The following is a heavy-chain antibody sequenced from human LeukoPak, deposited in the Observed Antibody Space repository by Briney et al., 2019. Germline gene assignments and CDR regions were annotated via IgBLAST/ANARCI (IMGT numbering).Heavy chain of an antibody. V-gene: IGHV4-38-2*01. CDR3: ASAYCSSTSCYTNTFDY. Sequence: SETLSLTCAVSGYSISSGYYWGWIRQPPGKGLEWIGIIYHSGSTYYNPSLKSRVTISVDTSKNQFSLKLSSVTAADTAVYYCASAYCSSTSCYTNTFDYWGQGTLVTVSS. J-gene: IGHJ4*02. D-gene: IGHD2-2*02. CDR2: IYHSGST. CDR1: GYSISSGYY.